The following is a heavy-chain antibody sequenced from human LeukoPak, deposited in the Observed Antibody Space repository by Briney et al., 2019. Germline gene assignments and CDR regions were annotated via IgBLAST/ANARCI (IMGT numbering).Heavy chain of an antibody. CDR3: ARQFLVGSTFHAFDL. D-gene: IGHD1-26*01. J-gene: IGHJ3*01. CDR1: VVSMNGYY. V-gene: IGHV4-4*07. CDR2: VDSSGNT. Sequence: SSETLSLTCSVSVVSMNGYYWSWLRQSAGNRLEWIGHVDSSGNTNYNPSLESRVTMSVDTSKKQFSLKLTSVTAADMAVYFCARQFLVGSTFHAFDLWGQGTRVTVSS.